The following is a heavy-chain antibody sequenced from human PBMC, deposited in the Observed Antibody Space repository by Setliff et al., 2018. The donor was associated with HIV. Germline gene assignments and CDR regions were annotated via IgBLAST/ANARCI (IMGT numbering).Heavy chain of an antibody. CDR1: GFTFGSYA. CDR2: TSYDGRNK. V-gene: IGHV3-30*03. D-gene: IGHD6-6*01. J-gene: IGHJ4*02. CDR3: ARDLWSSSLV. Sequence: SCAASGFTFGSYAMHWVRQAAGKGLEWVAVTSYDGRNKHYADSVKGRLTISRDNSNNTLYLQMNSLRVEDTAVYYCARDLWSSSLVWGQGTLVTVSS.